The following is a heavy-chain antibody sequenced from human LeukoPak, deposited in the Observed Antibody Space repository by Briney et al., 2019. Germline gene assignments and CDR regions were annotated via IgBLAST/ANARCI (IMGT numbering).Heavy chain of an antibody. CDR3: ARAFVGIAAAGTNWFDP. CDR2: IYYGGST. J-gene: IGHJ5*02. CDR1: GGSISSGGYY. Sequence: SETLSLTCTVSGGSISSGGYYWSWIRQHPGKGLEWIGYIYYGGSTYYNPSLKSRVTISVDTSKNQFSLKLSSVTAADTAVYYCARAFVGIAAAGTNWFDPWGQGTLVTVSS. V-gene: IGHV4-31*03. D-gene: IGHD6-13*01.